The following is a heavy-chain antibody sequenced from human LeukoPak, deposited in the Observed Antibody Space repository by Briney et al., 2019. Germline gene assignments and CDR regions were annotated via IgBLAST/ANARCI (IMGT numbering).Heavy chain of an antibody. CDR3: ARGPKGYNYSYYYYMDV. D-gene: IGHD5-18*01. CDR1: GGTFSSYA. Sequence: SVKVSCKASGGTFSSYAISWVRQAPGQGLEWMGGIIPIFGTANYAQKFQGRVTITTDESTSTAYMELSSLRSEDTAVYYCARGPKGYNYSYYYYMDVWGKGTTVTVSS. V-gene: IGHV1-69*05. J-gene: IGHJ6*03. CDR2: IIPIFGTA.